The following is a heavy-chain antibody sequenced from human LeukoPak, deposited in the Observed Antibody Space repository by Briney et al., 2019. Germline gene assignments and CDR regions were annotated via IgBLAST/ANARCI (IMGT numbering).Heavy chain of an antibody. J-gene: IGHJ4*02. CDR1: GFTFSSYA. D-gene: IGHD5-12*01. V-gene: IGHV3-23*01. CDR3: ARSPTYMVATYFDY. Sequence: TGGSLRLSCAASGFTFSSYAMSWVRQAPGKGLEWVSAISGSGGSTYYADSVKGRFTISRDNSKNTLYLQMNSLRAEDTAVYYCARSPTYMVATYFDYWGQGTLVTVSS. CDR2: ISGSGGST.